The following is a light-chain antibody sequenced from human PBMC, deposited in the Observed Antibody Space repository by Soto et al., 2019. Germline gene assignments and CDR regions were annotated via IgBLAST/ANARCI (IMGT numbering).Light chain of an antibody. Sequence: EIVLTQSPGTLSLSPGERASLSCRASQSVSSSYLAWYQQKPGQAPRLLIYGASNRATGIPDRFSASGSGTDFTLTITRLEPEDFAVYYCQQLGSSLWTFGQGTKVDIK. CDR1: QSVSSSY. CDR3: QQLGSSLWT. J-gene: IGKJ1*01. V-gene: IGKV3-20*01. CDR2: GAS.